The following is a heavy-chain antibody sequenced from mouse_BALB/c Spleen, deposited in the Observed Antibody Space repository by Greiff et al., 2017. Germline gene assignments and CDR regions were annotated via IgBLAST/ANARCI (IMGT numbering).Heavy chain of an antibody. CDR1: GYTFTDYE. J-gene: IGHJ3*01. CDR2: IDPETGGT. D-gene: IGHD1-2*01. CDR3: ARDYYGYLAY. Sequence: QVQLQQSGAELVRPGASVTLSCKASGYTFTDYEMHWVKQTPVHGLEWIGAIDPETGGTAYNQKFKGKATLTADKSSSTAYMELRSLTSEDSAVYYCARDYYGYLAYWGQGTLVTVSA. V-gene: IGHV1-15*01.